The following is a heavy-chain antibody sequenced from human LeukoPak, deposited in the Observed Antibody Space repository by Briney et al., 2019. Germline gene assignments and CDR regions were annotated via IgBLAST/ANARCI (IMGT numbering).Heavy chain of an antibody. J-gene: IGHJ5*02. CDR2: IYHSGST. Sequence: SETLSLTCAVSGYSISSGYYWGWIRQPPGKGLEWIGSIYHSGSTYYNPSLKSRVTISVDTSKNQSSLKLSSVTAADTAVYYCARHARTENWFDPWGQGTLVTVSS. CDR1: GYSISSGYY. CDR3: ARHARTENWFDP. V-gene: IGHV4-38-2*01. D-gene: IGHD1-14*01.